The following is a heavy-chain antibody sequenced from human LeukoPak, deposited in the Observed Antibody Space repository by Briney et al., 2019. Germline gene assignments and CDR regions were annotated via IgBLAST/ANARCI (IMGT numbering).Heavy chain of an antibody. Sequence: ASVKVSCKASGYTFTSYYMHWVRQAPGQGLEWMGIINPSGGSTSYAQKFQGRVTMTRDTSTSTVYMELSSLRSEDTAVYYGETDGLTMITSYFDYWGQGTLVTVSS. CDR2: INPSGGST. CDR1: GYTFTSYY. J-gene: IGHJ4*02. D-gene: IGHD3-22*01. V-gene: IGHV1-46*01. CDR3: ETDGLTMITSYFDY.